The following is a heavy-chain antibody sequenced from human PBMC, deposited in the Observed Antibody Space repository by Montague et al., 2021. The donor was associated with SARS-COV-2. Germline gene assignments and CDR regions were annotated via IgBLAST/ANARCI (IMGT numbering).Heavy chain of an antibody. CDR3: ARVGRQQLVRLSGMDV. J-gene: IGHJ6*02. CDR2: IYYSGST. D-gene: IGHD6-13*01. CDR1: GGFISSSSYH. V-gene: IGHV4-39*07. Sequence: SETLSLTCTVSGGFISSSSYHWGWIRQPPGKGLEWIGSIYYSGSTYYXXXLKSRVTISVDTSKIQFSLKLSSVTAADTAVYYCARVGRQQLVRLSGMDVWGQGTTVTVAS.